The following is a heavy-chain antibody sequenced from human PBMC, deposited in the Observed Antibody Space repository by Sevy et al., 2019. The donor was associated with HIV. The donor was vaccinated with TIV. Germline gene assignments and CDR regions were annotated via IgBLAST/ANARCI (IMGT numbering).Heavy chain of an antibody. Sequence: ASVKVSCKASGYTFTSYAMNWVRQAPGQGLEWMGWINTNTGNPTYAQGFTGRFVFSLDTSVSTAYLQISSLKAEDTAVYYCARAYLFLEWLENWFDPWGQGTLVTVSS. D-gene: IGHD3-3*01. CDR2: INTNTGNP. CDR1: GYTFTSYA. J-gene: IGHJ5*02. V-gene: IGHV7-4-1*02. CDR3: ARAYLFLEWLENWFDP.